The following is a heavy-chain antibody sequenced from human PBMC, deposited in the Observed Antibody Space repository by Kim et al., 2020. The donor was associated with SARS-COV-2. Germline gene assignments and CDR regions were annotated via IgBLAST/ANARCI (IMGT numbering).Heavy chain of an antibody. Sequence: SVKGRFTISRDNSKNTLYLQMNSLRAEDTAVYYCARDVTDFRGPDAFDIWGQGTMVTVSS. CDR3: ARDVTDFRGPDAFDI. D-gene: IGHD3-10*01. J-gene: IGHJ3*02. V-gene: IGHV3-30*07.